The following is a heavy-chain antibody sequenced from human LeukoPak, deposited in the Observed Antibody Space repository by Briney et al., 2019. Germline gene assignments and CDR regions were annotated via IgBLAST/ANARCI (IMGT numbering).Heavy chain of an antibody. D-gene: IGHD5-18*01. CDR3: ATCGYSYVGYYYMDV. V-gene: IGHV4-4*02. J-gene: IGHJ6*03. Sequence: SETLSLTCAVSGGSISSSNWWSWVRQPPGKGLEWIGEIYHSGSTNYNPSLKSRVTISVDKSKNQFSLKLSSVTAADTAVYYCATCGYSYVGYYYMDVWGKGTTVTVSS. CDR2: IYHSGST. CDR1: GGSISSSNW.